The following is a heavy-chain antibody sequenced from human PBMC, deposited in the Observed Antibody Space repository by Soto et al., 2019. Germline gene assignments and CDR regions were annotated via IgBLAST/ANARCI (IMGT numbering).Heavy chain of an antibody. D-gene: IGHD5-18*01. Sequence: GGSLRLSCAASGFTFSSYSMNWVRQAPGKGLEWVSFISSSSTYIYYADPVKGRFTISRDNAKNSLYLQMNSLRAEDTAVYYCARDNGYSYGYGFDIWGQGTMVTVSS. V-gene: IGHV3-21*01. CDR1: GFTFSSYS. J-gene: IGHJ3*02. CDR3: ARDNGYSYGYGFDI. CDR2: ISSSSTYI.